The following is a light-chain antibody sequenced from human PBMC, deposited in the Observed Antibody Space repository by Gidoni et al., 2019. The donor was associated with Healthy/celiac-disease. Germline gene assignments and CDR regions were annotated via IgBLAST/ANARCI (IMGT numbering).Light chain of an antibody. CDR2: WAS. V-gene: IGKV4-1*01. CDR1: QSVLYNSNNKNY. Sequence: DIVMTQSPDSLAVSLGERATIICKSSQSVLYNSNNKNYLAWYQQKPGQPPKLRFYWASTRQAGVTDRFSGSGSGTDFTLSISSLQAEDVAVYYCQQHYDIPWTFGRGTRVELK. J-gene: IGKJ1*01. CDR3: QQHYDIPWT.